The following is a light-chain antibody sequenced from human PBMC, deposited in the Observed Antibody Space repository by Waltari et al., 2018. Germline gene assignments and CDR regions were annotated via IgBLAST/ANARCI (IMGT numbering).Light chain of an antibody. V-gene: IGKV4-1*01. CDR2: WAS. CDR1: ESVLFSSRNKNH. CDR3: QQYYDSPLT. Sequence: DIVMTQSPDSLAVSLGVRATINCKSSESVLFSSRNKNHLAWYQQKPGHPPKLLLYWASTRESGVPDRFSGSGSGTDFTLTISSLQAEDVAIYYCQQYYDSPLTFGGGTKVEIK. J-gene: IGKJ4*01.